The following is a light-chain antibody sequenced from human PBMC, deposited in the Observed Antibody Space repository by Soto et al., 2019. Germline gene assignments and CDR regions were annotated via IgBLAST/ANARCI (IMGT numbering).Light chain of an antibody. Sequence: EVVLTQFPAPLSLSPGERATLSCRASQSVSSYLAWYQQKPGQPPRLLIYDVSTRAAGIPARFSGSGSGTDFTLTITSLEPEDFAVYSCQQRSDWPITLGQGTRLEIK. CDR1: QSVSSY. CDR2: DVS. J-gene: IGKJ5*01. V-gene: IGKV3-11*01. CDR3: QQRSDWPIT.